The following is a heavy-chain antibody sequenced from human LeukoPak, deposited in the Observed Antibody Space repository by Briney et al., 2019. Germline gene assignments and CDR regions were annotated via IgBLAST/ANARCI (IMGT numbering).Heavy chain of an antibody. V-gene: IGHV1-69*13. J-gene: IGHJ6*02. CDR2: IIPIFGTA. CDR3: ATVLRFPHMDV. Sequence: VASVKVSCKASGYTFTSYGISWVRQAPGQGLEWMGGIIPIFGTANYAQKFQGRVTITADESTSTAYMELSSLRSEDTAVYYCATVLRFPHMDVWGQGTTVTVSS. CDR1: GYTFTSYG. D-gene: IGHD3-3*01.